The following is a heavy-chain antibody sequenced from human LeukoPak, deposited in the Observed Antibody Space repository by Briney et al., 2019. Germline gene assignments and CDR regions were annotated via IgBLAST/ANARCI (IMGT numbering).Heavy chain of an antibody. D-gene: IGHD3-10*01. CDR2: IYYSGST. CDR3: ASYGSGSYKY. J-gene: IGHJ4*02. V-gene: IGHV4-59*01. CDR1: GFTFSSYA. Sequence: GSLRLSCAASGFTFSSYAMSWVRQAPGKGLEWIGYIYYSGSTNYNPSLKSRVTISVDTSKNQFSLKLSSVTAADTAVYYCASYGSGSYKYWGQGTLVTVSS.